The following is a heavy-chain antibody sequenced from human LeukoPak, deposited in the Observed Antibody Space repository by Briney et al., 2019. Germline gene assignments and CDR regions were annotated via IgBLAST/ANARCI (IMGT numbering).Heavy chain of an antibody. CDR3: ATSRWGRFGY. Sequence: PSETLSLNCAVYGGSFSGYYWSWIRQPPGKGLEWIGEINHSGSTNYNPSLKSQVTISVDTSKNQFSLKLSSVTAADTAVYYCATSRWGRFGYWGQGTLVTVSS. CDR2: INHSGST. J-gene: IGHJ4*02. D-gene: IGHD1-26*01. CDR1: GGSFSGYY. V-gene: IGHV4-34*01.